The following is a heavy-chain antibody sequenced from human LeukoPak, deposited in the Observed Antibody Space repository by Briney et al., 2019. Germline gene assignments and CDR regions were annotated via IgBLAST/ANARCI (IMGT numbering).Heavy chain of an antibody. CDR3: ARRITIFGVVISYYYYMDV. D-gene: IGHD3-3*01. Sequence: ASVKVSCKASGYTFTSYSMHWVRQAPGQGLECMGRINPSGGSTSYAQKFQGRVTMTTDTSTSTVYMELSSLRSEDTAVYYCARRITIFGVVISYYYYMDVWGKGTTVTVSS. J-gene: IGHJ6*03. CDR2: INPSGGST. V-gene: IGHV1-46*01. CDR1: GYTFTSYS.